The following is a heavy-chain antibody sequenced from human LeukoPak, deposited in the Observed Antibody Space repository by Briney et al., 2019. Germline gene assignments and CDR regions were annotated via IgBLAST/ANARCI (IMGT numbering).Heavy chain of an antibody. CDR1: GFTFSSYA. J-gene: IGHJ4*02. CDR2: ISGSGGST. D-gene: IGHD5-18*01. CDR3: AKGSGRGYSYGLEY. Sequence: GGSLRFSCAASGFTFSSYAMSWVRQAPGKGLEWVSAISGSGGSTYYADSVKGRFTISRDNSKNTLYLQMNSLRAEDTAVYYCAKGSGRGYSYGLEYWGQGTLVTVSS. V-gene: IGHV3-23*01.